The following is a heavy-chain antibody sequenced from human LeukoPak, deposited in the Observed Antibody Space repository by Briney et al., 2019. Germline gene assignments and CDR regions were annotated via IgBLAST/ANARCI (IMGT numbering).Heavy chain of an antibody. CDR2: ISWNSGSI. CDR1: GFTFDDYA. J-gene: IGHJ3*02. CDR3: ARHLVPTAMLTAFDI. Sequence: GRSLRLSCAASGFTFDDYAMHWVRQAPGKGLELVSGISWNSGSIGYADSVKGRFTISRDNSKNTLYLQMSSLRAEDTAVYYCARHLVPTAMLTAFDIWGQGTMVTVSS. D-gene: IGHD2-2*01. V-gene: IGHV3-9*01.